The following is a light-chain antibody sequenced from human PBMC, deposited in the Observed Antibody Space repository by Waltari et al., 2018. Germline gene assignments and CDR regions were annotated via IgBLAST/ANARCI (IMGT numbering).Light chain of an antibody. CDR3: SSYTSTNTWM. V-gene: IGLV2-14*03. CDR1: SRDVGGYHY. Sequence: QSALTQPASVSGSPGQSITISCTGTSRDVGGYHYVTWYQQHPGTAPKLMIFDLNRRPAGVVNRFSGAKSGNTASLTISGLQADDEAEYHCSSYTSTNTWMFGGGTKLTVL. CDR2: DLN. J-gene: IGLJ3*02.